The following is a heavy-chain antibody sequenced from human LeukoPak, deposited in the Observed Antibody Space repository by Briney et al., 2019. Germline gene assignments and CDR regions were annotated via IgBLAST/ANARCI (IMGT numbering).Heavy chain of an antibody. Sequence: GGSLRLSCAASGFTFDDYAMHWVRHAPGKGLEWVSLISGDGGTTYYADSVKGRFTISRDSSKNSLYLQMNSLRTEDTAFYYCAKGSGYCSGDTCYPHYYYYGLDVWGQGTTVTVSS. D-gene: IGHD2-15*01. J-gene: IGHJ6*02. CDR2: ISGDGGTT. CDR3: AKGSGYCSGDTCYPHYYYYGLDV. V-gene: IGHV3-43*02. CDR1: GFTFDDYA.